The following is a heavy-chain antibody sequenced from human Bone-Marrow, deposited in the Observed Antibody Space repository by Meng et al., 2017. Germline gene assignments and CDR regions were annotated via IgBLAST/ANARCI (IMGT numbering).Heavy chain of an antibody. CDR3: ARRYSSSWYPGGLDYGMDV. Sequence: SETLSLTFTVSGSPISSGSYWGWIRQPPGKWLEWIGCIYHSGSTYYNPSLKSRVTISVDTSKNQFSLKLSSVTAADKAVYYCARRYSSSWYPGGLDYGMDVWGQGTTVTVSS. V-gene: IGHV4-38-2*02. D-gene: IGHD6-13*01. CDR1: GSPISSGSY. J-gene: IGHJ6*02. CDR2: IYHSGST.